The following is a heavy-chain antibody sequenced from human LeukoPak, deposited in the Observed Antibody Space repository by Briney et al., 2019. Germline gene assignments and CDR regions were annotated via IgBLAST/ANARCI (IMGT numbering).Heavy chain of an antibody. CDR1: GGSISSYY. CDR3: ARYRIGTRHFDY. J-gene: IGHJ4*02. D-gene: IGHD1-1*01. CDR2: IDYSGST. Sequence: SETLSLTCTVSGGSISSYYWSWIRQPPGKGLEWIGYIDYSGSTNYNPSLRSRFTISVDTSKIQFSLKLTSVTAADTAVYFCARYRIGTRHFDYWGEGTLVSLL. V-gene: IGHV4-59*01.